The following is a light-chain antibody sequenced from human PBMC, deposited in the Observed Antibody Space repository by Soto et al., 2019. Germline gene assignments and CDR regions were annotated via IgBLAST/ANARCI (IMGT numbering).Light chain of an antibody. J-gene: IGLJ1*01. CDR1: SSNIGAGYD. CDR3: QSYDSSLSGSRV. CDR2: GNS. Sequence: QSVLTQPPSVSGAPGQRVTISCTGSSSNIGAGYDVHWYQQLPGTAPKLLIYGNSNRPSGVPDRFSGSKSGTSASLAITGLQAEDEADYSCQSYDSSLSGSRVFGTGTKVTAL. V-gene: IGLV1-40*01.